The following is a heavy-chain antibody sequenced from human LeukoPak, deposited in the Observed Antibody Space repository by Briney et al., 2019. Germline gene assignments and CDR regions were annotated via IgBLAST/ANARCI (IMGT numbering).Heavy chain of an antibody. CDR3: ARGFGYYYDSSGYFPDAFDI. J-gene: IGHJ3*02. CDR1: GGSISSSSYY. D-gene: IGHD3-22*01. CDR2: IYYSGST. Sequence: SETLSLTCTVSGGSISSSSYYWGWIRQPPGKGLEWIGSIYYSGSTYYNPSLKSRVTISVDTSKNQFSLKLSSVTAADTAVYYCARGFGYYYDSSGYFPDAFDIWGQGTMVTVSS. V-gene: IGHV4-39*07.